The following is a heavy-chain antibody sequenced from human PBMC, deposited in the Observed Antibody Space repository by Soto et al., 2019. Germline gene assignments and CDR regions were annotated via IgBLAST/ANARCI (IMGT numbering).Heavy chain of an antibody. CDR3: ARHGGDIAARLGYYYYGMDV. CDR1: GYSFTSYW. D-gene: IGHD6-6*01. V-gene: IGHV5-51*01. CDR2: IYPGDSDT. Sequence: GESLKISCNGSGYSFTSYWIGWVRQMPGKGLEWMGIIYPGDSDTRYSPSFQGQVTISADKSISTAYLQWSSLKASDTAMYYCARHGGDIAARLGYYYYGMDVWGQGTTVTVSS. J-gene: IGHJ6*02.